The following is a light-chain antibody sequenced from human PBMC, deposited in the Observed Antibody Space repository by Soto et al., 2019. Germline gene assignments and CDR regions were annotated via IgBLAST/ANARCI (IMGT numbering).Light chain of an antibody. CDR2: GAF. CDR3: PQYASSPRT. CDR1: QSVSSSY. J-gene: IGKJ3*01. V-gene: IGKV3-20*01. Sequence: EIVLTQSPGTLSLSTGERATLSCRASQSVSSSYLAWYQQKPGQAPRLLLYGAFSRATGIPDGFSGSGSGTDFTITISRLEPEDFAVYYCPQYASSPRTFGQGTNVDIK.